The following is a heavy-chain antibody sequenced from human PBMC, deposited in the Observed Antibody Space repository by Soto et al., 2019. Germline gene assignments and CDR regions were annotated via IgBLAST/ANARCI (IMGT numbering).Heavy chain of an antibody. J-gene: IGHJ2*01. CDR3: ARYGGSGSPDWDFNV. Sequence: QLQLQESGSGLVKPSQTLSLTCAVSGGSISSGGYSWSWLRQPPGKGLEWIGYIFHSGSTYSNPSLKSRATMSVDGSKDHFSLELSSVTAADTAVYYCARYGGSGSPDWDFNVWGRGTLVTVSS. D-gene: IGHD1-26*01. CDR2: IFHSGST. CDR1: GGSISSGGYS. V-gene: IGHV4-30-2*01.